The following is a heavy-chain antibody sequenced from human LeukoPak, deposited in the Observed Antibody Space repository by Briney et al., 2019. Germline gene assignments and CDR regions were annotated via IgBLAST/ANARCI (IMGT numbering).Heavy chain of an antibody. J-gene: IGHJ6*02. CDR3: ARHSYSSSSTYQYYYYGMDV. V-gene: IGHV4-59*08. CDR1: GGSISSYY. D-gene: IGHD6-6*01. CDR2: IYYSGST. Sequence: SETLSLTCTVSGGSISSYYWSWIRQPPGKGLEWIGYIYYSGSTNYNPSLTSRVTISVDTSKNRFSLKLSSVTAADTAVYYCARHSYSSSSTYQYYYYGMDVWGQGTTVTVSS.